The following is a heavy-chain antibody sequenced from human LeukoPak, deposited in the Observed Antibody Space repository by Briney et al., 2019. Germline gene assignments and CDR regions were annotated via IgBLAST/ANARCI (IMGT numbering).Heavy chain of an antibody. D-gene: IGHD4-23*01. V-gene: IGHV4-34*01. Sequence: SETLSLTCAVYGGSFSGYYWSWIRQPPGKGLEWIGEMNHSGSTNYNPSLKSRVTISVDTSKNQFSLKLSSVTAEDTAVYYCARGRWFRHWGQGTLVTVSS. CDR2: MNHSGST. J-gene: IGHJ4*02. CDR3: ARGRWFRH. CDR1: GGSFSGYY.